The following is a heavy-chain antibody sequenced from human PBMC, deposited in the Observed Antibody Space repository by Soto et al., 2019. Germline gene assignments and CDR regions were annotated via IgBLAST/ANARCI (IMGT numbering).Heavy chain of an antibody. J-gene: IGHJ6*02. V-gene: IGHV1-69*01. CDR1: GGTFSSYA. CDR2: IIPIFGTA. Sequence: QVQLVQSGAEVKKPGSSVKVSCKASGGTFSSYAISWVRQAPGQGLEWMGGIIPIFGTANYAQKFQGRVTITADESTSTDYMELSSLRSEDTAVYYCARVDGDYGTYYYYYGMDVWGQGTTVTVSS. D-gene: IGHD4-17*01. CDR3: ARVDGDYGTYYYYYGMDV.